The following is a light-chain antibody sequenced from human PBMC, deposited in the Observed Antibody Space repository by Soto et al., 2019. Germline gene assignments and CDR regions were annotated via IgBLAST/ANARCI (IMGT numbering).Light chain of an antibody. CDR2: ATS. V-gene: IGKV1-27*01. Sequence: DVQMTQSPSSLSAFVGDRVTITCRASQGIAPYLAWFQQKPGKVPKVLIYATSTLQSGVPSRFSGSGSGTDFTLTINSLQPEDVGTYYCQKYNSAPLTFGGGTKVEIK. CDR3: QKYNSAPLT. CDR1: QGIAPY. J-gene: IGKJ4*01.